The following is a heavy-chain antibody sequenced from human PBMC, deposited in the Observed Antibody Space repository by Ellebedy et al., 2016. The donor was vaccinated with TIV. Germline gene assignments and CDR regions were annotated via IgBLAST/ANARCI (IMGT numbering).Heavy chain of an antibody. CDR3: ARLVGSSGSHDY. CDR2: IYTGDSKT. Sequence: PGGSLRLSCKASGYIFTTYWIGWVRQMPGKGLEWMGIIYTGDSKTSYSPSFQGQVTISADKSSSTAYLQWSGLKASDTAMYYCARLVGSSGSHDYWGQGTLVTVSS. J-gene: IGHJ4*02. D-gene: IGHD3-22*01. V-gene: IGHV5-51*01. CDR1: GYIFTTYW.